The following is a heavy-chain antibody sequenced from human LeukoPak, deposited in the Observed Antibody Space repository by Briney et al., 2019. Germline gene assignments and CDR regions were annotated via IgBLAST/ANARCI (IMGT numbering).Heavy chain of an antibody. CDR2: IRYDGSNK. D-gene: IGHD4-23*01. J-gene: IGHJ4*02. V-gene: IGHV3-30*02. CDR1: GFTFSSYG. CDR3: ARGDSHYGGNSGSFDY. Sequence: SGGSLRLSCAASGFTFSSYGMHWVRQAPGKGLEWVAFIRYDGSNKYYADSVKGRFTISRDNSKNTLYLQMNSLRSEDTAVYYCARGDSHYGGNSGSFDYWGQGTLVTVSS.